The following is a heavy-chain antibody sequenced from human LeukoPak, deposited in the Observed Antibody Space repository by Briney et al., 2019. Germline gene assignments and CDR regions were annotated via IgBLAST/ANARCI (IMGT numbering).Heavy chain of an antibody. CDR1: GLTFRNAW. J-gene: IGHJ4*02. V-gene: IGHV3-15*01. CDR2: IKSKTDGGTT. CDR3: TTDPGDYEIY. Sequence: GGSLRLSCAASGLTFRNAWMSWVRQAPGKGLEGVGRIKSKTDGGTTDYAAPVKGRFTISRDDSKNMLYLQMNSLKTEDTAMYYCTTDPGDYEIYWGQGTLVTVSS. D-gene: IGHD4-17*01.